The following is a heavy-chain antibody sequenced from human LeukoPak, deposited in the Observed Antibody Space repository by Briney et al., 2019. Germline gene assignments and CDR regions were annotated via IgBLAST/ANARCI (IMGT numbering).Heavy chain of an antibody. CDR1: GGSFSGYY. D-gene: IGHD2-2*01. CDR3: ARGPEYCSSTSCYAVIFDY. J-gene: IGHJ4*02. CDR2: INHSGST. Sequence: SETLSLTCAVYGGSFSGYYWSWNRQPPGKGLEWIGKINHSGSTNYNPSLKSRVTISVDTSKNQFSLKLSSVTAADTAVYYCARGPEYCSSTSCYAVIFDYWGQGTLVTVSS. V-gene: IGHV4-34*01.